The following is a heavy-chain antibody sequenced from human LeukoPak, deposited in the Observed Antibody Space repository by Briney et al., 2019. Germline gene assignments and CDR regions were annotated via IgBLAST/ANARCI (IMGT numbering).Heavy chain of an antibody. CDR2: INPNSGGT. CDR3: ARVRNYYDSSGYYPFDY. V-gene: IGHV1-2*06. CDR1: GYTFTGYY. J-gene: IGHJ4*02. Sequence: ASVKVSCKASGYTFTGYYMHWVRQAPGQGLEWMGRINPNSGGTNYAQKFQGRVTMTRDTSISTAYMELSRPRSDDTAVYYCARVRNYYDSSGYYPFDYWGQGTLVTVSS. D-gene: IGHD3-22*01.